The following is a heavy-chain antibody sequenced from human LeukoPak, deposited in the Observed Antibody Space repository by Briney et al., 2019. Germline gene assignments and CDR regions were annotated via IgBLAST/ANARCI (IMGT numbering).Heavy chain of an antibody. D-gene: IGHD2-2*01. Sequence: GGSLRLSCAASGFTFSSYAMHWVRQAPGKGLGYVSAISSNGGSTYYANSVKGRFTISRDNSKNTLYLQMGSLRAEDMAVYYCARGRGLYCSSTSCSSFDYWGQGTLVTVSS. CDR2: ISSNGGST. V-gene: IGHV3-64*01. J-gene: IGHJ4*02. CDR3: ARGRGLYCSSTSCSSFDY. CDR1: GFTFSSYA.